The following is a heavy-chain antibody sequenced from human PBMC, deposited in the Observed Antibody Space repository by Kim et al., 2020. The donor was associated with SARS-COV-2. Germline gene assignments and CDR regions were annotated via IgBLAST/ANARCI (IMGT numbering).Heavy chain of an antibody. CDR3: ASRYYYDSSGYYRGATAFDI. Sequence: SVKVSCKASGGTFSSYAISWVRQAPGQGLEWMGGIIPIFGTANYAQKFQGRVTITADESTSTAYMELSSLRSEDTAVYYCASRYYYDSSGYYRGATAFDIWGQGTMVTVSS. D-gene: IGHD3-22*01. J-gene: IGHJ3*02. V-gene: IGHV1-69*13. CDR2: IIPIFGTA. CDR1: GGTFSSYA.